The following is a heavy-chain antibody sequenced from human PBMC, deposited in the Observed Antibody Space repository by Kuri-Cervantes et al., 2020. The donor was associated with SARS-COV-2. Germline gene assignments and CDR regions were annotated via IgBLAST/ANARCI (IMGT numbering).Heavy chain of an antibody. V-gene: IGHV3-30*18. CDR2: ISYEATNK. D-gene: IGHD1-1*01. J-gene: IGHJ4*02. CDR1: GFAFSNYG. Sequence: GGSLRLSCAASGFAFSNYGMHWARQAPGKGPEWVAVISYEATNKYYAASVKGRFTISRDNSKNTLYLQMNSLRAEDTAVYFCAKDETEYNYNYSFDYWGQGTLVTVSS. CDR3: AKDETEYNYNYSFDY.